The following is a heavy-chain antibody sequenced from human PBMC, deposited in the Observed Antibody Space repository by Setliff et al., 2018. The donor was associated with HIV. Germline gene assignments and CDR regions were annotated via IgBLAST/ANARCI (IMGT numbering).Heavy chain of an antibody. CDR1: GYSINTAYY. J-gene: IGHJ4*02. D-gene: IGHD4-17*01. CDR3: VRDDYGYNGKGFDY. CDR2: FHHSGST. V-gene: IGHV4-38-2*02. Sequence: SETLSLTCSVSGYSINTAYYWGWIRQSPGKGLEWIGGFHHSGSTHYNPSLKSRVTISVETSNNQISLRLSSVTAADTAMYYCVRDDYGYNGKGFDYWGPGTLVTVSS.